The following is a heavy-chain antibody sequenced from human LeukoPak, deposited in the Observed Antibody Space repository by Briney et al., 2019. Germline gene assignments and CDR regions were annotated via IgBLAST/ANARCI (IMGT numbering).Heavy chain of an antibody. Sequence: GASVKVSCKVSGYTLTELSMHWVRQAPGKGLEWMGGFDPEDGETIYAQKFQGRVTMTEDTSTDTAYMELSSLRSEDTAVYYCARVLIRHRRFWSMVATYLSDYWGQGTLVTVSS. CDR3: ARVLIRHRRFWSMVATYLSDY. D-gene: IGHD5-12*01. J-gene: IGHJ4*02. CDR1: GYTLTELS. V-gene: IGHV1-24*01. CDR2: FDPEDGET.